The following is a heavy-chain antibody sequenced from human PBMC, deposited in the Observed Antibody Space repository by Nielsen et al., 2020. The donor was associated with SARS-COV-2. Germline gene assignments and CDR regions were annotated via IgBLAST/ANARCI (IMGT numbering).Heavy chain of an antibody. Sequence: GGSLRLSCAASGFTLSSYTMSWVRQAPGKGLEWVGRIRNKAVSYTPEYAASVKGRFTISRDDSKNSLYLQMNSLRAEDTAVYYCARSSGLINYFDYWGQGTLVTVSS. CDR1: GFTLSSYT. CDR2: IRNKAVSYTP. CDR3: ARSSGLINYFDY. D-gene: IGHD3-10*01. J-gene: IGHJ4*02. V-gene: IGHV3-72*01.